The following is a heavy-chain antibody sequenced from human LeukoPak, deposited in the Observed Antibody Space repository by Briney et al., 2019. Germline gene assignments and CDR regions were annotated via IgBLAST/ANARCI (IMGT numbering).Heavy chain of an antibody. J-gene: IGHJ4*02. V-gene: IGHV1-58*01. CDR2: IVVGSGNT. Sequence: SVKVSCKASGFTFTSSAVQWVRQARGRRLEWIGWIVVGSGNTNYAQTFQGRVTITRDMSTSTAYMELSSLRSEDTAVYYCAAPSRIQLDYWGQGTLVTVSS. CDR3: AAPSRIQLDY. D-gene: IGHD5-18*01. CDR1: GFTFTSSA.